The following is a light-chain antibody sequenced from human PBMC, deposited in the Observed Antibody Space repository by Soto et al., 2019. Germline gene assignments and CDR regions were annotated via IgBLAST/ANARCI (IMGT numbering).Light chain of an antibody. Sequence: EIGMTQSPATLSVSPGDRATLSCRDSQSLRNYLAWYQQTTGQTPRILIYDASNRATGIPARFSGSGSGTDFARTSRSLEPEEFAGYYCQQRFNWPQGVSFGGGTKVDIK. V-gene: IGKV3-11*01. CDR3: QQRFNWPQGVS. CDR2: DAS. J-gene: IGKJ4*01. CDR1: QSLRNY.